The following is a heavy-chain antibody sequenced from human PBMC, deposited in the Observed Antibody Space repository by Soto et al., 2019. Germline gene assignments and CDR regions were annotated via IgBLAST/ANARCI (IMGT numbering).Heavy chain of an antibody. CDR3: AKDGGWLQLMLDYYYYGMDV. D-gene: IGHD5-12*01. CDR2: ISGSGGST. J-gene: IGHJ6*02. CDR1: GFTFSSYA. Sequence: PGGSLRLSCAASGFTFSSYAMSWVRQAPGKGLEWVSAISGSGGSTYYADSVKGRFTISRDNSKNTLYLQMNSLRAEDTAVYYCAKDGGWLQLMLDYYYYGMDVWGQGTTVTVS. V-gene: IGHV3-23*01.